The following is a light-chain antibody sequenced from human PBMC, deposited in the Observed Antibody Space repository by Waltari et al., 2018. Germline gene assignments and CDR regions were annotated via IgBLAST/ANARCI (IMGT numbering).Light chain of an antibody. CDR3: QVWDSSSDHVV. Sequence: SYVLTQPPSVSVAPGKTARITCGGNNIGGKSVHWYQQRPGQAPVLVISDDSDRPSGVPEGFSGSNSGNTATLTISRVGAGDEADYYCQVWDSSSDHVVFGGGTKLTVL. J-gene: IGLJ2*01. CDR2: DDS. CDR1: NIGGKS. V-gene: IGLV3-21*04.